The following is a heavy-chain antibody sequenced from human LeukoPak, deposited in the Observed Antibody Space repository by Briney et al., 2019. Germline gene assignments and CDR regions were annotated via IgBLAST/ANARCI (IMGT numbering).Heavy chain of an antibody. Sequence: GGSLRLSCAASGFTVSSIHMVWVRQAPGKGLEWVSVTYTGGNSYYADSVKGRFIISRDISKNTLYLQMNSLRAEDSALYYCARGGRGSAAVVTPRSFDIWGQGTMVTVSS. J-gene: IGHJ3*02. D-gene: IGHD3-22*01. CDR3: ARGGRGSAAVVTPRSFDI. V-gene: IGHV3-53*01. CDR1: GFTVSSIH. CDR2: TYTGGNS.